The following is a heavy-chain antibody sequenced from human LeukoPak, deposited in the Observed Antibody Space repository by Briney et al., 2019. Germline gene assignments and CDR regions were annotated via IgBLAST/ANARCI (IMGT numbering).Heavy chain of an antibody. Sequence: GGSLRLSCAASGFTFSNAWMSWVRQAPGKGLEWVGRIKSKTDGGTTDYAAPVKGRFTISRDDSKNTLYLQMNSLKTEDTAVYYCTTDLTYYYDSSVPYWGQGTLVAVSS. CDR2: IKSKTDGGTT. V-gene: IGHV3-15*01. J-gene: IGHJ4*02. CDR1: GFTFSNAW. CDR3: TTDLTYYYDSSVPY. D-gene: IGHD3-22*01.